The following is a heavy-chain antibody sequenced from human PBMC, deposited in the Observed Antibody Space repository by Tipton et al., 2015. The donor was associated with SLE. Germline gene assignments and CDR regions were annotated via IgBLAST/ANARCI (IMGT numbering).Heavy chain of an antibody. V-gene: IGHV3-33*01. Sequence: RSLRLSCTASGFTFSAYGMHWVRQAPGKGLEWVAVIWYDGGNKYYADSVKGRFTISRDNSKNTLYLDMNSLRDEDTAVYYCARGLRRVAGYYDSSGPLDYWGQGTLVTVSS. J-gene: IGHJ4*02. D-gene: IGHD3-22*01. CDR3: ARGLRRVAGYYDSSGPLDY. CDR1: GFTFSAYG. CDR2: IWYDGGNK.